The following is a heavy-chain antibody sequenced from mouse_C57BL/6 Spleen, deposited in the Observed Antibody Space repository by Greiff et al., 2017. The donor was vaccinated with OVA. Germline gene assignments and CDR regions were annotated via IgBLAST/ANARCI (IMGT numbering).Heavy chain of an antibody. J-gene: IGHJ3*01. D-gene: IGHD3-2*02. CDR3: ARGSSGYSWFAY. CDR1: GYTFTSYW. CDR2: INPSNGGT. V-gene: IGHV1-53*01. Sequence: QVQLQQPGTELVKPGASVKLSCKASGYTFTSYWMHWVQQRPGQGLEWIGIINPSNGGTTDDEQFKSKATLTVDKSSSTAYMQLSSLTSEDTAVYYCARGSSGYSWFAYWGQGTLVTVSA.